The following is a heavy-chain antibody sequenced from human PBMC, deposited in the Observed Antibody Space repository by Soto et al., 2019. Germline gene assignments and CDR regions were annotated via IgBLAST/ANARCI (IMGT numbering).Heavy chain of an antibody. CDR3: ASSKYDVVAGSVWFDP. D-gene: IGHD2-21*01. V-gene: IGHV4-30-2*01. Sequence: TLSVTSAVSLDLISTGVYSWRCIRQPPWQGLERTRYIDHSVNAYYTPSLKGRVTISLDHSRNQFSLRLNSVTAADTAVYFCASSKYDVVAGSVWFDPWGQGTLVTVSS. CDR1: LDLISTGVYS. J-gene: IGHJ5*02. CDR2: IDHSVNA.